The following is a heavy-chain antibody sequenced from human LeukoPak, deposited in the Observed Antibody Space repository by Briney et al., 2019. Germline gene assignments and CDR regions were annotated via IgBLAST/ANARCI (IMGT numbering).Heavy chain of an antibody. Sequence: ASVTVSFTASGGTFSSYAISWVRQAPGQGLEWMGGIIPIFGTANYAQKFQGRVTITADESTSTAYMELSSLRSEDTAVYYCAGSRDSSSWTPFDYWGQGTLVTVSS. CDR1: GGTFSSYA. V-gene: IGHV1-69*13. CDR3: AGSRDSSSWTPFDY. J-gene: IGHJ4*02. D-gene: IGHD6-13*01. CDR2: IIPIFGTA.